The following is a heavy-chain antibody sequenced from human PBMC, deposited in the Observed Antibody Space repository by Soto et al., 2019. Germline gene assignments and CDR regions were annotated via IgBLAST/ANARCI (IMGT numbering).Heavy chain of an antibody. Sequence: QVQLQQWGAGPLKPSETLTLTCAVYGGSFSGYYWSWIRQPPGKGLEWIGEINHSGSTNYNPSLKSRVTISVDTSKKQFSLKLSSVTAADTAVYYCARVAAAGTVAPFDYWGQGTLVPVSS. CDR1: GGSFSGYY. J-gene: IGHJ4*02. CDR3: ARVAAAGTVAPFDY. CDR2: INHSGST. D-gene: IGHD6-13*01. V-gene: IGHV4-34*01.